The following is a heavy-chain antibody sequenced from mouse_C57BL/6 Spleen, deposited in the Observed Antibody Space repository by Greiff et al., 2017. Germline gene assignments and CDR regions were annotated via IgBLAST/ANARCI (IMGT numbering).Heavy chain of an antibody. CDR3: ARADYAPYFDV. J-gene: IGHJ1*03. CDR2: INPNNGGT. V-gene: IGHV1-26*01. Sequence: VQLQQSGPELVKPGASVKISCKASGYTFTDYYMNWVKQSHGKSLEWIGDINPNNGGTSYNQKFKGKATLTVDKSSSTAYMELRSLTSEDSAVYYCARADYAPYFDVWGTGTTVTVSS. D-gene: IGHD1-1*01. CDR1: GYTFTDYY.